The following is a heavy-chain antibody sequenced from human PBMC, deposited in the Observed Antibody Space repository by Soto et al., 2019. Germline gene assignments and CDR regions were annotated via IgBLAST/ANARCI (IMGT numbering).Heavy chain of an antibody. D-gene: IGHD6-13*01. Sequence: GGSLRLSCAASGFTFSSYDMHWVRQATGKGLEWVSAIGTAGDTYYPGSVKGRFTISRENAKNSLYLQMNSLRAEETAVYYCARVGRLSPYSGSSWYLIDYWGQGTLVTVSS. CDR3: ARVGRLSPYSGSSWYLIDY. J-gene: IGHJ4*02. CDR1: GFTFSSYD. V-gene: IGHV3-13*01. CDR2: IGTAGDT.